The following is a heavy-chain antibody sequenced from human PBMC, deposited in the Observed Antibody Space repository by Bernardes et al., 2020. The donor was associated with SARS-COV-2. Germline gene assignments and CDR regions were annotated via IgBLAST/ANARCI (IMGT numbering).Heavy chain of an antibody. CDR2: IYWDDDK. V-gene: IGHV2-5*02. Sequence: SGPTLVKLTQTLTLTCTFSGFSLRKSGVGVGWIRQPPGKALEWLALIYWDDDKRYSPSLKSRLTITKDTSKNQVVLTIPNMVPVDTATYYCAHSGDFSSYFDYWGQGILVNVSS. D-gene: IGHD3-3*01. CDR3: AHSGDFSSYFDY. CDR1: GFSLRKSGVG. J-gene: IGHJ4*02.